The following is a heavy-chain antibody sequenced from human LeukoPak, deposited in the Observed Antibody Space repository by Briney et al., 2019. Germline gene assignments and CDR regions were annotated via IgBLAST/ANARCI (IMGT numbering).Heavy chain of an antibody. CDR1: GYTLTELS. V-gene: IGHV1-24*01. D-gene: IGHD3-22*01. J-gene: IGHJ4*02. CDR2: FDPEDGET. Sequence: GASVTVSCKVSGYTLTELSMHWVRQAPGKGLEWMGGFDPEDGETIYAQKFQGRVTMTEDTSTDTAYMELSSLRSEDTAVYYCATAKQPEYYDSSGYYYSFDYWGQGTLVTVSS. CDR3: ATAKQPEYYDSSGYYYSFDY.